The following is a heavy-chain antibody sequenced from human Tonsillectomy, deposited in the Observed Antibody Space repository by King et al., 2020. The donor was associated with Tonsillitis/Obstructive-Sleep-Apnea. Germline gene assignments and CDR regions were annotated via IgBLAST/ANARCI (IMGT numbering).Heavy chain of an antibody. CDR3: ARGRGIFGVVIIGYYMDV. V-gene: IGHV4-34*01. CDR1: GGSFSGYY. Sequence: VQLQQWGAGLLKPSETLSLTCAVYGGSFSGYYWSWIHQPPGKGLEWIGEINHSGSTNYNPSLKSRVTISVDTSKNQFSLKLSSVTAADTAVYYCARGRGIFGVVIIGYYMDVWGKGTTVTVSS. D-gene: IGHD3-3*01. CDR2: INHSGST. J-gene: IGHJ6*03.